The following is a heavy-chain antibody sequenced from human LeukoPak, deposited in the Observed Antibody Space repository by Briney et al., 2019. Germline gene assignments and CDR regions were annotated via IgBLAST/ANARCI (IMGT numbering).Heavy chain of an antibody. J-gene: IGHJ4*02. V-gene: IGHV3-30*01. D-gene: IGHD5-24*01. CDR3: ARDGYNSIGYFDY. CDR1: GFTFGSYA. Sequence: GGSLRLSCAASGFTFGSYAMHWVRQAAGKGLEWVAVISYDGSNKYYADSVKGRFTISRDNSKHTLYLQMNSLRAEDTAVYYCARDGYNSIGYFDYWGQGTLVTVSS. CDR2: ISYDGSNK.